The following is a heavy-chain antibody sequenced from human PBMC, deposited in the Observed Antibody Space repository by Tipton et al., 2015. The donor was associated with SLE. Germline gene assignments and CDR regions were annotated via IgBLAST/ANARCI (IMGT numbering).Heavy chain of an antibody. CDR3: ARDGARSDYVRWFDP. D-gene: IGHD4-17*01. CDR1: GGSISSSSYY. V-gene: IGHV4-39*07. J-gene: IGHJ5*02. CDR2: IYYSGST. Sequence: TLSLTCTVSGGSISSSSYYWGWIRPPPGKGLEWIGSIYYSGSTYYNPHLKSRATISVDTSKNQYSLKLSSVTAADTAVDSCARDGARSDYVRWFDPWGQGTLVTVSS.